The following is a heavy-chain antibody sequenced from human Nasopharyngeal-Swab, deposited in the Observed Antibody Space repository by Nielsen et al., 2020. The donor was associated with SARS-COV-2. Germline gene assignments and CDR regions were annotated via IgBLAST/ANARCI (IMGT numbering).Heavy chain of an antibody. Sequence: ASVKVSCKASGYTFTSYGISWVRQTPGQGLEWMGWISAYNGNTNYAQKLQGRVTMTTDTSTSTAYMELRSLRSDDTAVYYCARDITIFGVVIINYGMDVWGQGTTVTVFS. CDR3: ARDITIFGVVIINYGMDV. J-gene: IGHJ6*02. CDR1: GYTFTSYG. CDR2: ISAYNGNT. D-gene: IGHD3-3*01. V-gene: IGHV1-18*01.